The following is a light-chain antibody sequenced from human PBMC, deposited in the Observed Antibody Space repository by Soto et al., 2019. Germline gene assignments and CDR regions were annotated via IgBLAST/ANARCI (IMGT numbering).Light chain of an antibody. CDR2: GAS. CDR1: QSVSSN. V-gene: IGKV3-15*01. CDR3: QQYNKWPPLT. Sequence: EMGTTQSPATLSVSPGERATLSCRASQSVSSNLAWYQQKLRQALRLLIYGASXXATGIPARFSGSGSGTEFTLTLSSLQSEDFAVYYCQQYNKWPPLTFGGGTKVDIK. J-gene: IGKJ4*01.